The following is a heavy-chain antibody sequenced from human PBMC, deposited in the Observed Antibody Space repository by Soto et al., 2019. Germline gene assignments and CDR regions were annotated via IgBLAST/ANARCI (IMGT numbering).Heavy chain of an antibody. CDR3: ARAQYHGWGMDV. V-gene: IGHV3-15*07. CDR1: GFTFSNAW. CDR2: IKSKTDGGTT. Sequence: GGSLRLSCAASGFTFSNAWMNWVRQAPGKGLEWVGRIKSKTDGGTTDYAAPVKGRFTISRDDSKNTLYLQMNSLRAEDTAVYYCARAQYHGWGMDVWGQGTTVTVSS. J-gene: IGHJ6*02. D-gene: IGHD2-2*01.